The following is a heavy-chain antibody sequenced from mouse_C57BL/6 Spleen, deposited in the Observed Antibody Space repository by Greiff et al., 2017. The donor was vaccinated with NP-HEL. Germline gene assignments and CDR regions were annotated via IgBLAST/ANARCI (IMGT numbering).Heavy chain of an antibody. CDR2: IRNKANGYTT. CDR3: ARLGSSLDY. CDR1: GFTFTDYY. Sequence: EVKLEESGGGLVQPGGSLSLSCAASGFTFTDYYMSWVRQPPGKALEWLGFIRNKANGYTTEYSASVKGRFTISRDNSHSILYLQMNALRAEDSATYYCARLGSSLDYWGQGTTLTVSS. V-gene: IGHV7-3*01. J-gene: IGHJ2*01. D-gene: IGHD1-1*01.